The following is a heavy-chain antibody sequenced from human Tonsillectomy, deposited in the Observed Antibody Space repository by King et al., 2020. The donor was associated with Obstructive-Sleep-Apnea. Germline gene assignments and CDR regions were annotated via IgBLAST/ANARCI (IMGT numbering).Heavy chain of an antibody. CDR2: IWYDGSKK. D-gene: IGHD1-26*01. Sequence: VQLVETGGGVVQPGRSLRLSCAASGFTFSSYGMHWVRQAPGKGLEWVAVIWYDGSKKYYADSVKGRFSISRDNSNNTLYLQMNSLRAEDTAVYYCARDLGESSLSGSLDYWGQGTLVTVSS. CDR3: ARDLGESSLSGSLDY. CDR1: GFTFSSYG. V-gene: IGHV3-33*01. J-gene: IGHJ4*02.